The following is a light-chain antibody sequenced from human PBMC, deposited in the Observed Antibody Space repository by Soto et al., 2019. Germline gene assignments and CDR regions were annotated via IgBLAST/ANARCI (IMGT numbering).Light chain of an antibody. CDR2: KAS. CDR3: QQSSSFPIT. V-gene: IGKV1-5*03. CDR1: QSISTW. Sequence: DIQMTQSPSTLSASVGDRVTITCRASQSISTWLAWYQQKSGQAPNLLIYKASTLESGVPSRFSGSGSGTEFTLTIGSLQPDDSATYYCQQSSSFPITFGPGTKVDIK. J-gene: IGKJ3*01.